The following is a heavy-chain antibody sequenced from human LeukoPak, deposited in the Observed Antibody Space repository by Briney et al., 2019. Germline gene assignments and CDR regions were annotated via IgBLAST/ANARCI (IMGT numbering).Heavy chain of an antibody. V-gene: IGHV4-34*01. CDR3: ARHDRYSSGWYGFDY. CDR2: INHSGST. D-gene: IGHD6-19*01. J-gene: IGHJ4*02. CDR1: GGSFSGYY. Sequence: SETLTLTCAVYGGSFSGYYWSWIRQPPGKGLEWIGEINHSGSTNYNPSLKSRVTISVDTSKNQFSLKLSSVTAADTAVYYCARHDRYSSGWYGFDYWGQGTLVTVSS.